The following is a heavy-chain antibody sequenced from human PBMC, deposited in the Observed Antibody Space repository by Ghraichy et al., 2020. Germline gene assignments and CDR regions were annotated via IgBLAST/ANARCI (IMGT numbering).Heavy chain of an antibody. CDR2: IKSDGSAK. Sequence: GGSLRLSCAASGFTFSNYWMTWVRQAPGKGLEWVAYIKSDGSAKYFVDSVKGRFTISRDNAENSLYLQMNSLRAEDTAVYYCARCYDSIWGSYPLNYWGQGTLVIVSS. D-gene: IGHD3-16*02. CDR3: ARCYDSIWGSYPLNY. CDR1: GFTFSNYW. J-gene: IGHJ4*02. V-gene: IGHV3-7*01.